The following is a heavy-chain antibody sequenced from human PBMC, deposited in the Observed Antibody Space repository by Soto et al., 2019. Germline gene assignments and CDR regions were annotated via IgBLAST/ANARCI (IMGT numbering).Heavy chain of an antibody. CDR1: VFSISSYC. CDR3: ASGKGNWFDP. Sequence: SETLSLTCTASVFSISSYCWSWIRQPPGKGLEWIGYIYYSGSTNYNPSLKSRVTISVNTSKNQFSLKLSSVNAADAAAYYCASGKGNWFDPRGQGNLVTVS. J-gene: IGHJ5*02. CDR2: IYYSGST. V-gene: IGHV4-59*01.